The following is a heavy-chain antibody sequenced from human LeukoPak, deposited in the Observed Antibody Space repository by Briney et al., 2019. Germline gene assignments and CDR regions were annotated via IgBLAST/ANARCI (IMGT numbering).Heavy chain of an antibody. J-gene: IGHJ5*02. CDR3: ARERLFYGAHGGWFDP. V-gene: IGHV4-61*02. CDR1: GGSISSGSYY. Sequence: SETLSLTCTVSGGSISSGSYYWSWIRQPAGKGLEWIGRIYTSGSTNYNPSLKSRVTISVDTSKNQFSLKLSSVTAADTAVYYCARERLFYGAHGGWFDPWGQGTLVTVSS. CDR2: IYTSGST. D-gene: IGHD2/OR15-2a*01.